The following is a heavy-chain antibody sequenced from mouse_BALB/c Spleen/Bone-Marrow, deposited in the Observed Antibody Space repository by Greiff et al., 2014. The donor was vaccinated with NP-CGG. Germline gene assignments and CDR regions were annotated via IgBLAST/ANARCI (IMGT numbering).Heavy chain of an antibody. CDR1: GYTFTSYT. Sequence: VNLVESGAELARPGASVEMSCKASGYTFTSYTMHWVKQRPGQGLEWIGYINPSSGYTNYNQKFKDKATLTADKSSGTAYMQLSSLTSEDSAVYYCAYGNYGYAMDYWGQGTSVTVSS. CDR3: AYGNYGYAMDY. J-gene: IGHJ4*01. CDR2: INPSSGYT. V-gene: IGHV1-4*01. D-gene: IGHD2-10*02.